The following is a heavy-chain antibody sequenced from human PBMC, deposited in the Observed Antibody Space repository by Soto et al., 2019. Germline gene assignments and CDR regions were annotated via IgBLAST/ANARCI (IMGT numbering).Heavy chain of an antibody. D-gene: IGHD4-17*01. J-gene: IGHJ6*02. V-gene: IGHV4-59*12. CDR2: IYYGGST. CDR3: ARAHYGDYGYGMDV. CDR1: GGSISPYY. Sequence: SETLSLTCTVSGGSISPYYWSWIRQPPGKGLEWVGYIYYGGSTSYNPSLKSRVTISLETSRSQFSLKLSSVTAADTAVYYCARAHYGDYGYGMDVWGQGTTVTVSS.